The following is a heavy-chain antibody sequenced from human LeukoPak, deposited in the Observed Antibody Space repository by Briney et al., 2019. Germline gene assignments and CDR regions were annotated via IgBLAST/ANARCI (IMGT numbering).Heavy chain of an antibody. V-gene: IGHV3-21*01. J-gene: IGHJ4*02. CDR1: GFTFSSYS. CDR3: ARRTNFFDY. D-gene: IGHD4-17*01. Sequence: GGSLRLSCAASGFTFSSYSMNWVRQAPGRGLEWVSSISGSSSYIYYADSVKGRFTISRDNAKNSLYLQMDSLRAEDTAVYYCARRTNFFDYWGQGTLVTVSS. CDR2: ISGSSSYI.